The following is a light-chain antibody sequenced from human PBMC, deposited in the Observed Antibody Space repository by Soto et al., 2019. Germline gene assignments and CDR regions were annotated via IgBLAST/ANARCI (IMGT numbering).Light chain of an antibody. Sequence: DIQMTQAPSTLSGSGGDRVTITCRASQTINMWLAWYQQKPGKAPKLLIYKASTLKSGVPSRFSGSGSGTEFTLTISSLQPDDFATYYCQRWNSYSEACGQGTTLELK. J-gene: IGKJ1*01. CDR1: QTINMW. CDR3: QRWNSYSEA. V-gene: IGKV1-5*03. CDR2: KAS.